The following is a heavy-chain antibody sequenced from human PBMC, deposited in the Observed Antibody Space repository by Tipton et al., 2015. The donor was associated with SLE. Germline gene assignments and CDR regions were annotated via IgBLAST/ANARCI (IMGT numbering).Heavy chain of an antibody. Sequence: LRLSCTVSGDSISTTTYYWGWVRQPPGKGLEWIGKIYYSGSSYYSGKTYYNPSLKSRVTISVDASKDQFSLELESVTAADTAVYYCVRLMGQLRPTGDWGQGTLVTVSS. J-gene: IGHJ4*02. V-gene: IGHV4-39*07. D-gene: IGHD1-1*01. CDR2: IYYSGSSYYSGKT. CDR1: GDSISTTTYY. CDR3: VRLMGQLRPTGD.